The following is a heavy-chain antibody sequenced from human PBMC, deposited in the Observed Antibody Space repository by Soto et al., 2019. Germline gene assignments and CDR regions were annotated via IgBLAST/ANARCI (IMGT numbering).Heavy chain of an antibody. J-gene: IGHJ2*01. V-gene: IGHV1-69*02. D-gene: IGHD3-10*01. Sequence: QVQLVQSGAEVKKPGSSVKVSCKASGGTFSSYTISWVRQAPGQGLEWMGRIIPILGIANYAQKFQGRVTITADKSTSTAYMELSSMRSEDTAVYYGARVSPSGSGSPNWYFDLWGRGTLVTVSS. CDR2: IIPILGIA. CDR3: ARVSPSGSGSPNWYFDL. CDR1: GGTFSSYT.